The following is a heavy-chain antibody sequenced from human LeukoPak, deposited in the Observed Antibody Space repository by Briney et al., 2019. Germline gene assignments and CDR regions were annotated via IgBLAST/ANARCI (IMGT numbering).Heavy chain of an antibody. Sequence: WASVKVSCKASGYTFTSYAMNWVRQAPGQGLEWMGWINTNTGNPTYAQGFTGRFVFSLDTSVSTAYLQISSLKAEDTAVYYCARWLDRDAIVAFDYWGQGTLVTVSS. D-gene: IGHD6-19*01. J-gene: IGHJ4*02. CDR3: ARWLDRDAIVAFDY. V-gene: IGHV7-4-1*02. CDR2: INTNTGNP. CDR1: GYTFTSYA.